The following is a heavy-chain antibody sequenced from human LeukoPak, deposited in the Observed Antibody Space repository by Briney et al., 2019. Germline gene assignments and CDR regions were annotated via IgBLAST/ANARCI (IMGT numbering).Heavy chain of an antibody. J-gene: IGHJ4*02. CDR1: GGSISSSSYY. D-gene: IGHD3-10*01. V-gene: IGHV4-39*01. CDR2: IYYSGST. CDR3: ARQYYYGSGSYPDFDY. Sequence: PSETLSLTCTVSGGSISSSSYYWGWIRQPPGKGLEWIGSIYYSGSTYYNPSLKSRVTISVDTSKNQFSLKLSSVTAADTAVCYCARQYYYGSGSYPDFDYWGQGTLVTVSS.